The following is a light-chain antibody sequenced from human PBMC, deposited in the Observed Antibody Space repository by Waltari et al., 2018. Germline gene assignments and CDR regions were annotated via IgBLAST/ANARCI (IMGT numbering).Light chain of an antibody. Sequence: QSVLTQPPSVSGAPGQRVTISCTGSSSNLGAGYDVHWYQHLPGKAPKLLIYGNNNRPSGVPDRFSGSKSGTSASLAITGLRAEDEADYYGQSYDTDVSGSSVVFGGGTKLTVL. V-gene: IGLV1-40*01. CDR2: GNN. CDR1: SSNLGAGYD. J-gene: IGLJ2*01. CDR3: QSYDTDVSGSSVV.